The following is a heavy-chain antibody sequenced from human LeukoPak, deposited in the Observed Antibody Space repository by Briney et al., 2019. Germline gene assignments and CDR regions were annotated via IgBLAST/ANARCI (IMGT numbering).Heavy chain of an antibody. V-gene: IGHV3-7*01. Sequence: GGSLRLSCAASGFTFSNYWMCWVRQAPGKRPEWVANMNIDGSEKYYADSVKGRFTISRDNARNSVYLQMNSLRVEDTAVYYCARDPVEWELLLDCWGQGTLVTVSS. CDR1: GFTFSNYW. CDR3: ARDPVEWELLLDC. J-gene: IGHJ4*02. D-gene: IGHD1-26*01. CDR2: MNIDGSEK.